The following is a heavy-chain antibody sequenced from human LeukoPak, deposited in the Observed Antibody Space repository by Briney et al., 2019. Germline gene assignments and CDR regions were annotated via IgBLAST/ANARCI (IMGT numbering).Heavy chain of an antibody. D-gene: IGHD6-13*01. CDR1: GFTFSSYE. Sequence: GGSLRLSCAASGFTFSSYEMDWVRQAPGKGLEWVSYISSSGSTIYYADSVKGRFTISRDNAKNSLYLQMNSLRAENTAVYYCARHSIAAAGLLYYYYYMDVWGKGTTVTVSS. J-gene: IGHJ6*03. CDR3: ARHSIAAAGLLYYYYYMDV. V-gene: IGHV3-48*03. CDR2: ISSSGSTI.